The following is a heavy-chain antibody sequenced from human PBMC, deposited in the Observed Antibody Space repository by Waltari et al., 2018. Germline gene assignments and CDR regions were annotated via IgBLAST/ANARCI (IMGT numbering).Heavy chain of an antibody. CDR1: GGAISSGAYY. Sequence: QVQLQESGPGLVKASQTLSLTCTVSGGAISSGAYYWSWIRQHPGKGLEWIGYIHYTGSTYYNPSLKSLVTRSVDTSKNQVSLKLSSVTAADTAVYYCARCGYSNYGGKWFDPWGQGTLVTVSS. CDR2: IHYTGST. D-gene: IGHD4-4*01. CDR3: ARCGYSNYGGKWFDP. V-gene: IGHV4-31*01. J-gene: IGHJ5*02.